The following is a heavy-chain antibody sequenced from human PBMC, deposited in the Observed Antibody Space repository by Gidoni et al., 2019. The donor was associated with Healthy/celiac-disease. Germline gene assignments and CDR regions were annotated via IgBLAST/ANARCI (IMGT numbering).Heavy chain of an antibody. Sequence: QVQLVQSGAEVKKPGASGKVTCKASGYTFTSYGISWVRQAPGQGLEWMGWITAYNGNTNYAQKLQGRVTMTTDTSTSTAYMELRSLRSDDTAVYYCARDPGGYYYGSGSYPFDYWGQGTLVTVSS. J-gene: IGHJ4*02. D-gene: IGHD3-10*01. CDR2: ITAYNGNT. V-gene: IGHV1-18*04. CDR3: ARDPGGYYYGSGSYPFDY. CDR1: GYTFTSYG.